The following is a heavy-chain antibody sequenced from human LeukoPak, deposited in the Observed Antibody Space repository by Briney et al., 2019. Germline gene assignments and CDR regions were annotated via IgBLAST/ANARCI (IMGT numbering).Heavy chain of an antibody. CDR2: IYYSGST. V-gene: IGHV4-39*07. CDR1: GGSISSSSYY. D-gene: IGHD5-24*01. CDR3: ARDVPRRDGYNFDDAFDI. Sequence: SETLSLTCTVSGGSISSSSYYWGWIRQPPGKGLEWIGSIYYSGSTYYNPSLKSRVTISVDTSKNQFSLKLNSVTAEDTAVYYCARDVPRRDGYNFDDAFDIWGQGTMVTVSS. J-gene: IGHJ3*02.